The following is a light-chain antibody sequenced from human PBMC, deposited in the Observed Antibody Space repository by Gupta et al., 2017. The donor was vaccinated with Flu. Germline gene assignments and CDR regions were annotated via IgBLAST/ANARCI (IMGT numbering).Light chain of an antibody. V-gene: IGLV3-9*01. CDR3: QVWDFSTAHVV. CDR1: NFVSKN. J-gene: IGLJ2*01. CDR2: RES. Sequence: GKTATITCGENNFVSKNVHWYQQKPGQAPVLVIYRESNRPSGIPERFSGSNSGKTATLTISRAQAGDEADYYCQVWDFSTAHVVFGGGTKLTVL.